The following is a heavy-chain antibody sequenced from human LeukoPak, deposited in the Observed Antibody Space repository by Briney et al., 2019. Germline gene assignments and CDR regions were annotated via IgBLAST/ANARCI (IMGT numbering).Heavy chain of an antibody. CDR2: ISGSGGST. D-gene: IGHD5-18*01. Sequence: GGSLRLSCAASGFTFSSYAMSWVRQAPGKGLEGFSAISGSGGSTYYADSVRGRFTISRDNSKNTLYLQMNSLRAEDTAVYYCAKSTRTRGYSYGSYNWFDPWGQGTLVTVSS. V-gene: IGHV3-23*01. CDR1: GFTFSSYA. CDR3: AKSTRTRGYSYGSYNWFDP. J-gene: IGHJ5*02.